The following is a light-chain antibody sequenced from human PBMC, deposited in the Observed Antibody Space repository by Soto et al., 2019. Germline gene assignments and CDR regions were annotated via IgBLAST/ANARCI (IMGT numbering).Light chain of an antibody. CDR1: SSDFGAYKY. CDR2: XXX. J-gene: IGLJ1*01. V-gene: IGLV2-14*03. Sequence: QSVLTQPASVSGSPGQSITISCSGTSSDFGAYKYVSWFQQCPGKFPKRIIXXXXXRASGVSNRFSASKSGNTASLTISGLQAEDEAEYYCSSYTRQSTYIFGTGTKVTVL. CDR3: SSYTRQSTYI.